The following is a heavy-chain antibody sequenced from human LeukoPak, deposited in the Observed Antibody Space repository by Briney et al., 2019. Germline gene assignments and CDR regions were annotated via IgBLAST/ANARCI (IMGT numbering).Heavy chain of an antibody. CDR2: ISGDGGST. V-gene: IGHV3-43*02. CDR3: AKDKGHPHLYYFDY. Sequence: SGGSLRLSCAASGFTFDDYAMHWVRQAPGKGLEWVSLISGDGGSTYYADSVKGRFTISRDNSKNSLYLQMNSLRTEDTAVYYCAKDKGHPHLYYFDYWGQGTLVAVSS. CDR1: GFTFDDYA. J-gene: IGHJ4*02.